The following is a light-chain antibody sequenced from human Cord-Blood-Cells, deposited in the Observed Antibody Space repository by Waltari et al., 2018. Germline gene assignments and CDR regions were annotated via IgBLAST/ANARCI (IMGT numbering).Light chain of an antibody. V-gene: IGLV2-23*01. CDR3: CSYAGSSTWV. Sequence: QSALTQPPSVSGSPGHPITLSGPRTTSDVGSYNLFSWYQQHPGKAPKLMIYEGSKRPSGVSNRFSGSKSGNTASLTISGLQAEDEADYYCCSYAGSSTWVFGGGTKLTVL. CDR2: EGS. J-gene: IGLJ3*02. CDR1: TSDVGSYNL.